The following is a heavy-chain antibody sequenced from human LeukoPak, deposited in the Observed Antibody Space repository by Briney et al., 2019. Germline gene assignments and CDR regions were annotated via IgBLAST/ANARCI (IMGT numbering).Heavy chain of an antibody. Sequence: PGGSLRLSCAASGFTFSSYWMTWVRQAPGKGLEWVSSITASGDRTFNADSVKGRFTISRDNSKNTLYLLMNSLRAEDTALYYCARSTAASASDYWGQGTLVTVSS. CDR2: ITASGDRT. CDR1: GFTFSSYW. V-gene: IGHV3-23*01. J-gene: IGHJ4*02. D-gene: IGHD6-13*01. CDR3: ARSTAASASDY.